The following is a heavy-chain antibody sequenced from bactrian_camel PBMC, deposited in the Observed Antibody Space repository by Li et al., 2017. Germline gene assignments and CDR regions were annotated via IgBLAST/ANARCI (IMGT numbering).Heavy chain of an antibody. J-gene: IGHJ4*01. CDR2: IYSDGSNT. CDR3: ATVLFTRVLFNSWATIRFAY. D-gene: IGHD4*01. CDR1: GFTFSTYY. V-gene: IGHV3-2*01. Sequence: HVQLVESGGGWAQPGGSLRLSCAASGFTFSTYYMSRVRQAPGKGLEWVSSIYSDGSNTYYADSVKGRFTISRDNAKNTLYLRMNSLKYEDTAMYYCATVLFTRVLFNSWATIRFAYWDQGTQVTVS.